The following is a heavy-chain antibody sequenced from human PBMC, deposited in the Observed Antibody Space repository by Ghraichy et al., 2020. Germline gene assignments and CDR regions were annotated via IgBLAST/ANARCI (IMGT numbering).Heavy chain of an antibody. CDR2: IYYSGST. V-gene: IGHV4-59*01. Sequence: SETLSLTCTVSGGSISSYYWSWIRQPPGKGLEWIGYIYYSGSTNYNPSLKSRVTISVDTSKNQFSLKLSSVTAADTAMYYCARVLPRKRGFGESEYGFDIWGQGTMVTVSS. J-gene: IGHJ3*02. D-gene: IGHD3-10*01. CDR3: ARVLPRKRGFGESEYGFDI. CDR1: GGSISSYY.